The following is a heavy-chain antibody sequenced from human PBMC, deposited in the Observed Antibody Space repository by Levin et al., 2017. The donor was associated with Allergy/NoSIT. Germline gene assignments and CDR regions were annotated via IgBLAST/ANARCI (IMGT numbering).Heavy chain of an antibody. J-gene: IGHJ3*02. CDR2: INAGNGNT. V-gene: IGHV1-3*01. CDR1: GYTFTSYA. D-gene: IGHD1-1*01. CDR3: ARGLERYAFDI. Sequence: GESLKISCKASGYTFTSYAMHWVRQAPGQRLEWMGWINAGNGNTKYSQKFQGRVTITRDTSASTAYMELSSLRSEDTAVYYCARGLERYAFDIWGQGTMVTVSS.